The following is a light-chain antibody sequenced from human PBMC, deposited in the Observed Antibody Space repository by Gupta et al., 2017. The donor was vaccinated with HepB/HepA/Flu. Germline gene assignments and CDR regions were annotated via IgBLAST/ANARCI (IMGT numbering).Light chain of an antibody. J-gene: IGLJ1*01. Sequence: QSALTQPASVSGSPGQSITISCTGTSGDVGAYNYVSWYQQLPGKAPKVIIYDVSNRPSGVSNRFSGSKSGNTASLTIPGLQAEDEADYYCSSYARTNTLVFGTGTKVTVL. CDR3: SSYARTNTLV. CDR2: DVS. CDR1: SGDVGAYNY. V-gene: IGLV2-14*03.